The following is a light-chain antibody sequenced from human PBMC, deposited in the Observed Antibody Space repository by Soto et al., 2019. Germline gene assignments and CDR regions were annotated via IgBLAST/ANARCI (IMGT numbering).Light chain of an antibody. Sequence: DIQMTQSPSSLSASVGDRVTITCQASQDISNYLNWYQQKPGKAPKLLIYDASNFETGVPSRFSGSGSGTDLTFTIRQLQHDEIAKYHHQHYGTLLTFGPGTKVDIK. CDR3: QHYGTLLT. CDR1: QDISNY. CDR2: DAS. J-gene: IGKJ3*01. V-gene: IGKV1-33*01.